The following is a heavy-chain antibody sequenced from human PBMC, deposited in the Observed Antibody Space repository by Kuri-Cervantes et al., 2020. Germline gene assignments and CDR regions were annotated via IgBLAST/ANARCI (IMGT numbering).Heavy chain of an antibody. V-gene: IGHV4-59*01. Sequence: ESLKISCAVYGGSFSGYYWSWIRQPPGKGLEWIGYIYYSGSTNYNPSLKSRVTISVDTSKNQFSLKLSSVTAADTAVYYCARAYSYPPTWYYFDYWGQGTLVTVSS. CDR2: IYYSGST. CDR1: GGSFSGYY. CDR3: ARAYSYPPTWYYFDY. J-gene: IGHJ4*02. D-gene: IGHD5-18*01.